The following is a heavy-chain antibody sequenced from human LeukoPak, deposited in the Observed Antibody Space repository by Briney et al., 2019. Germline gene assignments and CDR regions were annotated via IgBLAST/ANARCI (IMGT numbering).Heavy chain of an antibody. Sequence: GGSLRLSCAASGFTFDDYAMNWVRQAPGKGLEWVSGINWNGASAGYADSVKGRFTISRDNANDSVHLQMDSLRAEDTALYYCTSWSSVVDSGPGWGQGALVTVSS. J-gene: IGHJ4*02. CDR3: TSWSSVVDSGPG. CDR1: GFTFDDYA. V-gene: IGHV3-20*04. D-gene: IGHD4-17*01. CDR2: INWNGASA.